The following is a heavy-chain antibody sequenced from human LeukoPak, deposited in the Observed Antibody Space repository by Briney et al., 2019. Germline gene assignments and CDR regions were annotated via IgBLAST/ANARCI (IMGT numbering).Heavy chain of an antibody. CDR1: GFTFSSYS. CDR3: AFLANFDY. CDR2: ISSSSSYI. Sequence: GGALRLSCAASGFTFSSYSMNWVRQAPGEGLEGVSSISSSSSYIYYADSVKGRFTISRDNGKNSLYLQMNSLRAEDTVVYYCAFLANFDYWGQGTLVTVSS. J-gene: IGHJ4*02. D-gene: IGHD1-26*01. V-gene: IGHV3-21*01.